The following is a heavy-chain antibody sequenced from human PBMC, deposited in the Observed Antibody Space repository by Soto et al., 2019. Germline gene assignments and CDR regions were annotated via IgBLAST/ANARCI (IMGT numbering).Heavy chain of an antibody. CDR2: MNPNSGNT. Sequence: ASVKVSCKASGYTFTSYDINWVRQATGQGLEWMGWMNPNSGNTGYAQKFQGRVTMTRNTSISTAYMELSSLRSEDTAVYYCASGGAIAVAGTWGAFDIWGQGTMVTVSS. J-gene: IGHJ3*02. D-gene: IGHD6-19*01. CDR3: ASGGAIAVAGTWGAFDI. CDR1: GYTFTSYD. V-gene: IGHV1-8*01.